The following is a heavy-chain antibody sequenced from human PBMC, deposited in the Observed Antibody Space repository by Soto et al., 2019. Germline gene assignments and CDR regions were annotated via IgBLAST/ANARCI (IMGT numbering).Heavy chain of an antibody. V-gene: IGHV3-30-3*01. D-gene: IGHD7-27*01. CDR2: ISYDGTNK. Sequence: PGGSLRLSCAASGFSFSISPMHWVRQAPGKGPEWVALISYDGTNKFYADSVKGRFTISRDNSKSTLYLQVDSLRPEDAAVYCCARDPKTSGGQHWAFNYFDSWGQGTLVTVSS. CDR3: ARDPKTSGGQHWAFNYFDS. CDR1: GFSFSISP. J-gene: IGHJ4*02.